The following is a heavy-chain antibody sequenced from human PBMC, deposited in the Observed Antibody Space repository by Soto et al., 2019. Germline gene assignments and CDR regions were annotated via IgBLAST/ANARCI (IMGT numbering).Heavy chain of an antibody. Sequence: SVKVSCKASGGTFSSYAISWVRQAPGQGLEWMGGIIPIFGTANYAQKFQGRVTITADKSTSTAYMELSSLRSEDTAVYYCARVVVVAATLSGMDVWGQGTTVTVSS. V-gene: IGHV1-69*06. CDR3: ARVVVVAATLSGMDV. CDR1: GGTFSSYA. CDR2: IIPIFGTA. D-gene: IGHD2-15*01. J-gene: IGHJ6*02.